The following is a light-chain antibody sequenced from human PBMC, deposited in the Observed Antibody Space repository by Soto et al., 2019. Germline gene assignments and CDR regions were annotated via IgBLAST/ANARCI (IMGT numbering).Light chain of an antibody. CDR3: QQYNFWPGLT. Sequence: EIVMTQSPATLSVSPGERATLSCRASQSVSSNLAWYQQKPGQAPRLLIDGASTRATGIPARFSGSGSGTEFTFTISSLQSEDFAVYYCQQYNFWPGLTFGGGTRVEIK. V-gene: IGKV3-15*01. CDR2: GAS. J-gene: IGKJ4*01. CDR1: QSVSSN.